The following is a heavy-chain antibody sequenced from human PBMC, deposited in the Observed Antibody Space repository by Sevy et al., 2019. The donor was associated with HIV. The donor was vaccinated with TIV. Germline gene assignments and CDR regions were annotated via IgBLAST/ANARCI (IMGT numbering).Heavy chain of an antibody. Sequence: GGSLRLSCAASGFTFSSYAMHWVRQAPGKGLEWVAVISYDGSNKYHADSVKGRFTISRDNSKNTLYLQMNSLRAEDTAVDYCASEWPMFGSNPADYYGMDVWGQGTTVTVSS. CDR1: GFTFSSYA. CDR3: ASEWPMFGSNPADYYGMDV. CDR2: ISYDGSNK. D-gene: IGHD3-10*02. V-gene: IGHV3-30-3*01. J-gene: IGHJ6*02.